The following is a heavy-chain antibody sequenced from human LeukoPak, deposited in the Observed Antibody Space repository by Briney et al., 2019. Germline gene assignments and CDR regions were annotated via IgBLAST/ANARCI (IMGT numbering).Heavy chain of an antibody. Sequence: SETLSLTCAVSGGSFSGFRWHWIRQPPGKGPEWIGEINHSGGTTYNPSLKSRVTISVDTSKIQFSLNLTSVTAADTAVYYCVVGSGYDDYWGQGTLVTVSS. CDR3: VVGSGYDDY. CDR1: GGSFSGFR. CDR2: INHSGGT. D-gene: IGHD5-12*01. V-gene: IGHV4-34*01. J-gene: IGHJ4*02.